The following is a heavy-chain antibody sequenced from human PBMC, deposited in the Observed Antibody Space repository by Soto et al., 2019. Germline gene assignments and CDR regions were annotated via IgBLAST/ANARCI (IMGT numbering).Heavy chain of an antibody. CDR2: ISAYNGNT. Sequence: QVQLVQSGAEVKKPGASVKVSCKASGYTFTSYGISWVRQAPGQGIEWMGWISAYNGNTNYAQKIHGRVTMTTDTSTSTAYTELLSLSSDDTAVYYFARGEGYYYYGMDVWVQGTTVTVSS. J-gene: IGHJ6*02. CDR3: ARGEGYYYYGMDV. V-gene: IGHV1-18*04. CDR1: GYTFTSYG.